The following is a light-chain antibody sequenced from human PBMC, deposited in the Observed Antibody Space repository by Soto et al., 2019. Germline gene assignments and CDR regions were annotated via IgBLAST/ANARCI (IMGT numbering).Light chain of an antibody. J-gene: IGKJ2*01. Sequence: DIQMTQSPSSLSASVGDRVTITCRASQSISSYLNWYQQKPGKAAKLLIYAASSLQSGVPSRFSGSGSGTDFTLTISSLQPEDFATYYCQQRETFGQGTKLEIK. V-gene: IGKV1-39*01. CDR2: AAS. CDR3: QQRET. CDR1: QSISSY.